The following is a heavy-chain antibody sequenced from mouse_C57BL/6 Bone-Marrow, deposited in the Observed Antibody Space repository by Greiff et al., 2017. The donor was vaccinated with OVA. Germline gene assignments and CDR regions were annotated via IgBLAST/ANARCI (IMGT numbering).Heavy chain of an antibody. CDR2: INPSNGGT. J-gene: IGHJ2*01. CDR1: GYTFTSYW. Sequence: VQLQQPGPELVKPGASVKLSCKASGYTFTSYWMHWVKQRPGQGLEWIGNINPSNGGTNYNEKFKSKATLTGDKSSSTAYMPLSSLTSEDSAVYYCALITTVVATTDYWGQGTTLTVSS. CDR3: ALITTVVATTDY. V-gene: IGHV1-53*01. D-gene: IGHD1-1*01.